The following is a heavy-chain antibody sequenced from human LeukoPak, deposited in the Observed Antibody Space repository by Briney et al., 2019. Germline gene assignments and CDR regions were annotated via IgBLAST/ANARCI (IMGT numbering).Heavy chain of an antibody. J-gene: IGHJ4*02. Sequence: GGSLRLSCAASGFTFDDYGMSWVRQAPGKGLEWVSGINWNGGSTGYADSVKGRFTISRDNAKNSLYLQMNSLRAEDTALYYCARVITYYDILTGCFYFDYWGQGTLVTVSS. CDR1: GFTFDDYG. D-gene: IGHD3-9*01. CDR3: ARVITYYDILTGCFYFDY. V-gene: IGHV3-20*04. CDR2: INWNGGST.